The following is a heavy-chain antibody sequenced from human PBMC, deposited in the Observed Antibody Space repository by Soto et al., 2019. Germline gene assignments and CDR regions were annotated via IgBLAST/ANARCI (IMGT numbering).Heavy chain of an antibody. CDR3: ASRWGGTFDY. CDR1: GGSISSYY. CDR2: IYYSGST. Sequence: QVQLQESGPGLVKPSETLSLTCTVSGGSISSYYWSWIRQPPGKGLEWIGYIYYSGSTNYNPSLKSRVTISVDTSKNQFSLKLRSVTAADTAVYYCASRWGGTFDYWGQGTLVTVSS. J-gene: IGHJ4*02. D-gene: IGHD2-21*01. V-gene: IGHV4-59*01.